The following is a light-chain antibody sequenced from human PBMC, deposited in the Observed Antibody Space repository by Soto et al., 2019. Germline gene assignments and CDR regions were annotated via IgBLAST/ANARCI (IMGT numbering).Light chain of an antibody. V-gene: IGLV2-14*01. Sequence: QSVLTQPASVSGTPGQSITISCTATSSDFCAYNYVSWYQQYPGKAPKLLIYNVSNRPSGVSNRFSGSKSGNTDSLTISGLQAEDEADYFCTSYTSGSLYVFGTGTKVTVL. J-gene: IGLJ1*01. CDR3: TSYTSGSLYV. CDR2: NVS. CDR1: SSDFCAYNY.